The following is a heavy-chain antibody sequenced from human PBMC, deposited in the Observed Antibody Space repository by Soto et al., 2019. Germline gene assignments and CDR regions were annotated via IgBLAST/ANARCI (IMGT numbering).Heavy chain of an antibody. CDR2: INHSGTT. V-gene: IGHV4-34*01. J-gene: IGHJ5*02. CDR3: ARVGVRDGDYGVSRFDP. D-gene: IGHD4-17*01. CDR1: GGSLSGYY. Sequence: SETLSLTCAVYGGSLSGYYWSWIRQPTGKGLEWIGEINHSGTTNYNPSLKSRVTISVDTSKNQFSLKLSSVTAADTAVYYCARVGVRDGDYGVSRFDPWGQGTLVTVSS.